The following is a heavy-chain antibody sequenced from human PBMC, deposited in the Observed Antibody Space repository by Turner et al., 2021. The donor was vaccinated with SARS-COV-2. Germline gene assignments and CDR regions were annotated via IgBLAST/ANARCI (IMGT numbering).Heavy chain of an antibody. Sequence: EVHLVESGGGLVQPGGSLRLSCAASGFAVSNNYMSWVRQAAGKGLEWVSLIYSGGSTYYADSVTGRFTISRDNSKNTLYLQMNSLRAEDTAVYYCATRMTTLPQWGQETLVTVSS. CDR3: ATRMTTLPQ. CDR2: IYSGGST. CDR1: GFAVSNNY. J-gene: IGHJ4*02. V-gene: IGHV3-66*01. D-gene: IGHD4-17*01.